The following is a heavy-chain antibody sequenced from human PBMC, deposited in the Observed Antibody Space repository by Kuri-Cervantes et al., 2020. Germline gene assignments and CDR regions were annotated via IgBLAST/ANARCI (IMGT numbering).Heavy chain of an antibody. V-gene: IGHV4-59*01. D-gene: IGHD2-15*01. CDR2: TYYSGST. CDR3: ARDSKDSGFDY. Sequence: SETLSLTCAVYGGSFSGYYWSWIRQPPGKGLEWIGYTYYSGSTNYNPSLKSRVTISVDTSKNQFSLKLSSVTAADTAVYYCARDSKDSGFDYWGQGTLVTVSS. CDR1: GGSFSGYY. J-gene: IGHJ4*02.